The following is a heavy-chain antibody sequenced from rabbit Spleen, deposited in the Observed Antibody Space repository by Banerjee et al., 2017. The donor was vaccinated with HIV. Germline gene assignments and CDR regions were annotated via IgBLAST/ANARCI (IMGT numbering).Heavy chain of an antibody. CDR1: GFDFNTYG. D-gene: IGHD1-1*01. CDR2: IDPIFGTT. CDR3: ARDPAYASGGGASIPYL. V-gene: IGHV1S47*01. J-gene: IGHJ3*01. Sequence: ELVESGGGLVQPGESLKLSCKASGFDFNTYGVSWVRQAPGKGLEWIGYIDPIFGTTYYASWVNGRFSISRENTRNTVSLQLNSLTAADTATYFCARDPAYASGGGASIPYLWGQGTLVTVS.